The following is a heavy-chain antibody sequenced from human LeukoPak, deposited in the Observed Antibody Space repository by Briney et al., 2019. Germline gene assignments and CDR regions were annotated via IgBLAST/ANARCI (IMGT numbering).Heavy chain of an antibody. CDR3: AREGHIAGRPPYYYYGMDA. CDR1: GGTFSSYA. J-gene: IGHJ6*02. Sequence: SVKVSCKASGGTFSSYAISWVRQAPGQGLEWMGGTPVFDTPDYAQKFQDRVTITADESTSTAYMELSSLRSEDTAVYYCAREGHIAGRPPYYYYGMDAWGQGTTVTVSS. CDR2: TPVFDTP. V-gene: IGHV1-69*01. D-gene: IGHD6-6*01.